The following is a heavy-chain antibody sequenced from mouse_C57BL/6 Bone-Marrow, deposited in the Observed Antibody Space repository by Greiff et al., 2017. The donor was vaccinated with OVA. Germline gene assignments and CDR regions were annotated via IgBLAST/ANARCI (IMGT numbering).Heavy chain of an antibody. J-gene: IGHJ2*01. CDR1: GYPFTDHT. D-gene: IGHD2-4*01. Sequence: QVQLQQSDAELVKPGASVKISCKVSGYPFTDHTIHWMKQRPEQGLEWIGYIYPRDGSTKYNEKFKGKATLTADTSSSTEYMKLNSLTSEDSAVYFCARWDDYDEGYWGQGTTLTVSS. V-gene: IGHV1-78*01. CDR3: ARWDDYDEGY. CDR2: IYPRDGST.